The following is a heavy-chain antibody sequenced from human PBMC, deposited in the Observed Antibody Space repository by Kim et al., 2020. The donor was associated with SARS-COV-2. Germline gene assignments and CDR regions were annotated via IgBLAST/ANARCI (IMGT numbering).Heavy chain of an antibody. V-gene: IGHV4-39*07. J-gene: IGHJ4*02. CDR1: GGSISSSSYY. CDR2: IYYSGST. CDR3: AREPRIVLMVYAGDNKFDY. Sequence: SETLSLTCTVSGGSISSSSYYWGWIRQPPGKGLEWIGSIYYSGSTYYNPSLKSRVTISVDTSKNQFSLKLSSVTAADTAVYYCAREPRIVLMVYAGDNKFDYWGQGTLVTVSS. D-gene: IGHD2-8*01.